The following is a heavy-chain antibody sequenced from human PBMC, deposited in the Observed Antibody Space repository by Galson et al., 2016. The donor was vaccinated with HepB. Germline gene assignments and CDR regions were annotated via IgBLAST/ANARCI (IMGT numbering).Heavy chain of an antibody. Sequence: ETLSLTCTVSGGSISSYYWSWIRQPAGKGLEWIGRIYTSGSTNYNPSLKSRVAMSVDTSKNQFSLKLSSVTAADTAVYYCARDYCSGGSCSPGKYWGQGTLVTVSS. CDR1: GGSISSYY. J-gene: IGHJ4*02. D-gene: IGHD2-15*01. CDR3: ARDYCSGGSCSPGKY. V-gene: IGHV4-4*07. CDR2: IYTSGST.